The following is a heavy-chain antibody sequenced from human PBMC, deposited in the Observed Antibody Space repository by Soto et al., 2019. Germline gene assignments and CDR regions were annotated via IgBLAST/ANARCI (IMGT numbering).Heavy chain of an antibody. V-gene: IGHV4-34*01. D-gene: IGHD3-10*01. J-gene: IGHJ4*02. CDR1: GGSFNYYY. CDR2: INHSGTT. CDR3: ARYWFGRFDY. Sequence: SETLSLTCAVYGGSFNYYYWSWIRQPPGKGLEWIEEINHSGTTNYNPSLKSRVTISVDTTNNQFSLKLSSVTAADTAVYYCARYWFGRFDYWGQGTLVTVSS.